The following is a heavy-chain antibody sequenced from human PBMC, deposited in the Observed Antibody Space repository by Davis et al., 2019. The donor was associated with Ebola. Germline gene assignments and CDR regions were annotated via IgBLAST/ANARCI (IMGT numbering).Heavy chain of an antibody. CDR1: GFTFSSYS. D-gene: IGHD5-18*01. CDR3: ARGTGNTAMVCYYYGMDV. CDR2: ISSSSSYI. J-gene: IGHJ6*02. V-gene: IGHV3-21*01. Sequence: GGSLRLSCAASGFTFSSYSMNWVRQAPGKGLEWVSSISSSSSYIYYADSVKGRFTISRDNAKNSLYLQMNSLRAEDTAVYYCARGTGNTAMVCYYYGMDVWGQGTTVTVSS.